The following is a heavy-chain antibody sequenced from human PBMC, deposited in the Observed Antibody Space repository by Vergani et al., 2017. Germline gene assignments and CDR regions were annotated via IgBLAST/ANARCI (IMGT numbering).Heavy chain of an antibody. D-gene: IGHD4-11*01. CDR2: IEWDDDK. CDR1: GFSLTTSAMR. CDR3: ARDYRGDFFDY. J-gene: IGHJ4*02. V-gene: IGHV2-70*04. Sequence: QVTLKESGPALVRPTQTLTLTCTFSGFSLTTSAMRVSWIRQPPGKALEWLARIEWDDDKFYNTSLKNRLSISKDTSRNQVVLTMTDMDPVDTGTYYCARDYRGDFFDYWCQGTLVTVTS.